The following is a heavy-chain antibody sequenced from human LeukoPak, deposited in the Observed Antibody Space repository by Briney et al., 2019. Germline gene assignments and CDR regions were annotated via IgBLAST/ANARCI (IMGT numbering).Heavy chain of an antibody. Sequence: GGSLRLSCAASGFTFSGYWMSWVRQAPGEGLEWVANIKTDGSAKYYADSVKGRFTISRDNANNLLFLQMTSLRGEDTALYFCARERPAAASAFEIWGQGTRVTVSS. CDR3: ARERPAAASAFEI. V-gene: IGHV3-7*01. D-gene: IGHD6-25*01. CDR1: GFTFSGYW. J-gene: IGHJ3*02. CDR2: IKTDGSAK.